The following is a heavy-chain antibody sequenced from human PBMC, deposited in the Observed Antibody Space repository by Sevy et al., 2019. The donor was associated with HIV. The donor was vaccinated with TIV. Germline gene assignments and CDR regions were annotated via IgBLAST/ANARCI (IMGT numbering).Heavy chain of an antibody. CDR2: ISYDGSNK. V-gene: IGHV3-30*18. D-gene: IGHD6-19*01. Sequence: GGSLRLSCAASGFTFSSYGMHWVRQAPGKGLEWVAVISYDGSNKYYADSVKGRFTISSENSKNTLYLQMNSLGAEDTAVYYCAKDQDLYSSGWYDYWGQGTLVTISS. CDR3: AKDQDLYSSGWYDY. CDR1: GFTFSSYG. J-gene: IGHJ4*02.